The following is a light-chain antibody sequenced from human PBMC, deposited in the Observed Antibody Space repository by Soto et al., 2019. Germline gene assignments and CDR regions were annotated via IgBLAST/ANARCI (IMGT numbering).Light chain of an antibody. Sequence: DIQMTQSPSTVSASVGDRVTITCRASQSISSWLAWYQQKPGKAPRLLIYDASSLESGVPSRFSGSGSGTEFTLTISSLQPDDFATYYCQQYNLLTFGGGTKMDI. CDR2: DAS. V-gene: IGKV1-5*01. J-gene: IGKJ4*01. CDR1: QSISSW. CDR3: QQYNLLT.